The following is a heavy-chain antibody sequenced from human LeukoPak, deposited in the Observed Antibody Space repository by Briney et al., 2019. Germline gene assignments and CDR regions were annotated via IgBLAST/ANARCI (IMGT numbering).Heavy chain of an antibody. V-gene: IGHV3-23*01. CDR2: ISGSGGST. D-gene: IGHD6-6*01. CDR3: AKTEFGSSQPFDY. J-gene: IGHJ4*02. Sequence: PGGSLRLSCAASGFTFSSYAMSWVRQAPGKGLEWVSAISGSGGSTYYADSVKGRFTISRDNSKNTLYLQVNSLRAEDTAVYYCAKTEFGSSQPFDYWGQGTLVTVSS. CDR1: GFTFSSYA.